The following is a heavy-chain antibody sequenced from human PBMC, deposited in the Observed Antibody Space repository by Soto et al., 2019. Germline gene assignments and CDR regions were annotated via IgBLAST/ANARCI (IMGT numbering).Heavy chain of an antibody. D-gene: IGHD3-10*01. J-gene: IGHJ4*02. Sequence: TLALTCPVAGASSKSRDYYCHWLSQPPGKGLEWIGHIYYSGSTYYNPSLKSRAGISVDSSKSQVSLKLTSVTAADTAVYFCARLLMNYYRLDYWGQGALVTVSS. CDR1: GASSKSRDYY. CDR2: IYYSGST. CDR3: ARLLMNYYRLDY. V-gene: IGHV4-30-4*01.